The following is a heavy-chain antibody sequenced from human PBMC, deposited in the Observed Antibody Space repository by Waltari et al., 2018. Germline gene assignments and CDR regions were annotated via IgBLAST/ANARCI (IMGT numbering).Heavy chain of an antibody. V-gene: IGHV4-38-2*01. J-gene: IGHJ3*02. Sequence: QVQLQESGPGLVKPSETLSLTCAVSGYSIRSGYYWGWIRQPPGKGLEWIGSISHSGSTYYNPSLKCRGTIAVDTSKNHFSLRLSSVTAADTAVYYCARGLYYDSSGYYGDAFDIWGQGTMVTVSS. D-gene: IGHD3-22*01. CDR3: ARGLYYDSSGYYGDAFDI. CDR1: GYSIRSGYY. CDR2: ISHSGST.